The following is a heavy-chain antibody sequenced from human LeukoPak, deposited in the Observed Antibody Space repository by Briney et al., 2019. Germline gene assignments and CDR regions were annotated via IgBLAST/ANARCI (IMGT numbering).Heavy chain of an antibody. V-gene: IGHV4-59*05. Sequence: SETLSLTCTVSGGSISSYYWSWIRQPPGKGLEWIGSIYYSGSTYYNPSLKNRVTLSVDTSKNQFSLKLSSVTAADTAVYYCARLVRFTMVRGAHFDYWGQGTLVTASS. D-gene: IGHD3-10*01. CDR2: IYYSGST. J-gene: IGHJ4*02. CDR1: GGSISSYY. CDR3: ARLVRFTMVRGAHFDY.